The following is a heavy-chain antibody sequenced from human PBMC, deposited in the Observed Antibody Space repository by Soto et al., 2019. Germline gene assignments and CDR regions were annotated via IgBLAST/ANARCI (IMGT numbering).Heavy chain of an antibody. CDR3: ARVPWYCSSTSCSHYYYGMDV. CDR2: ISSSSSYI. J-gene: IGHJ6*02. D-gene: IGHD2-2*01. Sequence: PGGSLRLSCAASGFTFSRYSMNWVRQAPGKGLEWVSSISSSSSYIYYADSVKGRFTISRDNAKNSLYLQMNSLRAEDTAVYYCARVPWYCSSTSCSHYYYGMDVWGQGTTVTVSS. V-gene: IGHV3-21*01. CDR1: GFTFSRYS.